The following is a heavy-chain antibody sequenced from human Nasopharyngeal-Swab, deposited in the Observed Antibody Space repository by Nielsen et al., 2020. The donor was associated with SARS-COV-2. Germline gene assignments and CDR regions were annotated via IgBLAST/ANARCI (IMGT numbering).Heavy chain of an antibody. J-gene: IGHJ3*01. D-gene: IGHD5-18*01. CDR1: GFTFSSYA. CDR2: ISSSGSII. Sequence: ESLKISCAASGFTFSSYAMSWVRQAPGKGLDWVSYISSSGSIIYYADSVKGRFTISRDNAKNSLYLQMNSLRAEDTAVYYCARGNGYRYPNAFDVWGQGTMVTVSS. V-gene: IGHV3-48*04. CDR3: ARGNGYRYPNAFDV.